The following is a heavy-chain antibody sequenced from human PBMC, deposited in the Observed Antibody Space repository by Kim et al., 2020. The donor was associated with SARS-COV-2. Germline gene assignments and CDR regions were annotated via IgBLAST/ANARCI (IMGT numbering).Heavy chain of an antibody. CDR2: IYPGDSDT. Sequence: GEERESSCKVSGYSFTSYWIGWVRQMPGKGLEWMGIIYPGDSDTRYSPSFQCQVTISADKSISTAYLQWSSLKASDTAMYYCSKQGVNGGGYVYVGYFDYSPQGTLFSFSS. D-gene: IGHD5-12*01. J-gene: IGHJ4*02. V-gene: IGHV5-51*01. CDR3: SKQGVNGGGYVYVGYFDY. CDR1: GYSFTSYW.